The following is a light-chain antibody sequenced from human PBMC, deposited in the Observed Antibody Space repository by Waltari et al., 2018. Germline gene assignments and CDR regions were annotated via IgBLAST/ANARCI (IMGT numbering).Light chain of an antibody. CDR1: QSVSDY. J-gene: IGKJ2*01. CDR2: TAS. V-gene: IGKV1-39*01. Sequence: DIQMTQSPSYLSASLGDRVTITCRASQSVSDYLNWYQQKPGKAPSLLIYTASSLQSGVPSTFSGSGSGTEFTLTISSLQIEDFATYYCQQSYTTPYTFGQGTKLEIK. CDR3: QQSYTTPYT.